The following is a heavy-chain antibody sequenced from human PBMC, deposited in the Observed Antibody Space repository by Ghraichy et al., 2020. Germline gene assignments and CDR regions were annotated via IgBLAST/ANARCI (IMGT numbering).Heavy chain of an antibody. D-gene: IGHD4-23*01. CDR1: GFTFSSYN. Sequence: GESLRLSCVGSGFTFSSYNMNWVRQAPGKSLEWVSYITSSSRTIAYADSVKGRFTISRDNAQNSLYLQMKSLRDEDTAVYYCARASTVVRYFYYDGMDVWGQGTTVTVSS. V-gene: IGHV3-48*02. CDR2: ITSSSRTI. CDR3: ARASTVVRYFYYDGMDV. J-gene: IGHJ6*02.